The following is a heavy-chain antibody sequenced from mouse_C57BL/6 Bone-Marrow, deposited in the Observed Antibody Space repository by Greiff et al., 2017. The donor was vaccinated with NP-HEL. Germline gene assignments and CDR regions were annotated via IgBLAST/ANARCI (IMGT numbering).Heavy chain of an antibody. CDR1: GYSFTGYY. CDR3: AMEYYGSSYLYWYFDV. V-gene: IGHV1-42*01. Sequence: EVQLQQSGPELVKPGASVKISCKASGYSFTGYYMNWVKQSPEKSLEWIGEINPSTGGTTYNQKFKAKATLTVEKSSSTAYMQLKSLTSEDSAVYYCAMEYYGSSYLYWYFDVWGTGTTVTVSS. J-gene: IGHJ1*03. CDR2: INPSTGGT. D-gene: IGHD1-1*01.